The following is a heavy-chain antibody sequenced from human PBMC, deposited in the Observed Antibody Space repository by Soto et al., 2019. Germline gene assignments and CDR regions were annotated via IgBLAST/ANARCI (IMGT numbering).Heavy chain of an antibody. J-gene: IGHJ4*02. D-gene: IGHD3-3*01. CDR3: ARGETAYYDFWSGYAGFDY. CDR1: GGTFSSYA. CDR2: IVPIFGTA. Sequence: QVQLVQSGAEVKKPGSSVTVSCKASGGTFSSYAISWVRQAPGQVLEWMGGIVPIFGTANYAQKFQGRVTSTADESTSTAYMELSSLRSEDTAVYYCARGETAYYDFWSGYAGFDYWGQGTLVTVSS. V-gene: IGHV1-69*01.